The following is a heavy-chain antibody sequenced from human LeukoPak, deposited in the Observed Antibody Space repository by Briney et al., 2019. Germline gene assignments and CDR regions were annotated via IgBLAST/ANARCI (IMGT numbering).Heavy chain of an antibody. Sequence: GGSLRLSCAVSGFSYSSYAMSWVRQAPGKGLEGVSTISGSGDTYYVDSVKVRFTISRDNSKNTLYLQMNSLRAEDTAVYYCAKEGGYNYGYLDSWGQGTLVTVSS. CDR1: GFSYSSYA. D-gene: IGHD5-18*01. V-gene: IGHV3-23*01. J-gene: IGHJ4*02. CDR3: AKEGGYNYGYLDS. CDR2: ISGSGDT.